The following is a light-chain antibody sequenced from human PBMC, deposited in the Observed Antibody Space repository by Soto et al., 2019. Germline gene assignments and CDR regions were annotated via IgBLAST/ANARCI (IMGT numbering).Light chain of an antibody. CDR2: GAS. Sequence: EIVMTPSPATLSVSPGERVTISCRASQSVSSRLAWYQQKPGQSPRLLIYGASTRATGIPARFSGSGSGTEFTLTISSLQSEDFGVYYCHQYNNLWTFGQGTKVDIK. CDR1: QSVSSR. CDR3: HQYNNLWT. V-gene: IGKV3-15*01. J-gene: IGKJ1*01.